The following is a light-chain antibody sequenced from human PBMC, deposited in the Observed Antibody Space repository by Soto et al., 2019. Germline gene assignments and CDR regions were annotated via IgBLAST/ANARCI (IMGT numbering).Light chain of an antibody. Sequence: QSALTQPASVSGSPGQSITISCTGTSSDVGGYNSVCWHQQHPGKAPKLMFYEVYNRPSGVSDRFSASKSGNTASLTISGLQADDEADYYCSSFTSTNTWVFGGGTKLTVL. CDR1: SSDVGGYNS. CDR3: SSFTSTNTWV. CDR2: EVY. J-gene: IGLJ3*02. V-gene: IGLV2-14*01.